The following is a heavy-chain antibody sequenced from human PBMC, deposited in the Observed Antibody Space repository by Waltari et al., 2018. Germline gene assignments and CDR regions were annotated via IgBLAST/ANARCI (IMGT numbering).Heavy chain of an antibody. CDR3: ARAPATGELLNAFDI. J-gene: IGHJ3*02. CDR2: IYYSGST. CDR1: GGSISSYY. V-gene: IGHV4-59*01. Sequence: QVQLQESGPGLVKPSETLSLTCTVSGGSISSYYWSWIRQPPGKGLEWIGYIYYSGSTNYNPALKSRVTISVDTSKNQFSLKLSSVTAADTAVYYCARAPATGELLNAFDIWGQGTMVTVSS. D-gene: IGHD1-26*01.